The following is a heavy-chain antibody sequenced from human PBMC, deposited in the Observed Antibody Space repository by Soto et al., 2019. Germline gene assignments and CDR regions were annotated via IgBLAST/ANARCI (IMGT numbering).Heavy chain of an antibody. CDR2: ISGSGGST. J-gene: IGHJ6*02. CDR3: AKESHYDFWSGYYYGMDV. CDR1: GFTFSSYA. Sequence: EVQLLESGGGLVQPGGSLRLSCAASGFTFSSYAMSWVRQAPGKGLEWVSAISGSGGSTYYADSVKGRFTISRDNSKNTLYLQMNSLRAEATAVYYCAKESHYDFWSGYYYGMDVWGQGTTVTVSS. D-gene: IGHD3-3*01. V-gene: IGHV3-23*01.